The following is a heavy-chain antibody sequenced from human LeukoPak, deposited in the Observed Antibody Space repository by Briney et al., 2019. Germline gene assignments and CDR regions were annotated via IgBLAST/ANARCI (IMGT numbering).Heavy chain of an antibody. V-gene: IGHV1-69*06. CDR3: ARGSSWGSSDAFDI. D-gene: IGHD3-16*01. CDR1: GGTFSSYA. J-gene: IGHJ3*02. Sequence: SVKVSCKASGGTFSSYAISGVGQAPGQGLEWRGGIIPIFGTANYAQKFQGRVTITADKYTSTAYMELSSLRSEDTAVYYCARGSSWGSSDAFDIWGQGTMVTVSS. CDR2: IIPIFGTA.